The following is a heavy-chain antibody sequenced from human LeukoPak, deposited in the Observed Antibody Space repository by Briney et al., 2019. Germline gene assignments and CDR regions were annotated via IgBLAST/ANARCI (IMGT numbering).Heavy chain of an antibody. CDR2: ISSSSSYI. D-gene: IGHD5-12*01. Sequence: GGSLRLSCAASGFTFNSYAMSWVRQAPGKGLEWVSSISSSSSYIYYADSVKGRFTISRDNAKNSLYLQMNSLRAEDTAVYYCARKYSGYDYWGQGTLVTVSS. CDR1: GFTFNSYA. J-gene: IGHJ4*02. V-gene: IGHV3-21*01. CDR3: ARKYSGYDY.